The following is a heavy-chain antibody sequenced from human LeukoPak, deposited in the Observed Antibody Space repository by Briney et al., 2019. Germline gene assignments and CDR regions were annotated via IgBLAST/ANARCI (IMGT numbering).Heavy chain of an antibody. J-gene: IGHJ4*02. V-gene: IGHV1-2*06. Sequence: ASVKVSCEASGYTFTGFYMHWVRQAPGQGLEWMGRINPNSGGTNYAQKFQGRVTMTRDTSISTAYMELSSLRSDDTAVYYCAIGIAAGGTFDYWGQGTLVTVSS. CDR1: GYTFTGFY. D-gene: IGHD6-13*01. CDR3: AIGIAAGGTFDY. CDR2: INPNSGGT.